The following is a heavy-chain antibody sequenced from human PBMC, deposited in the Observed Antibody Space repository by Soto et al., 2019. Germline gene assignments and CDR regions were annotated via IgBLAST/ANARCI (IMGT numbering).Heavy chain of an antibody. J-gene: IGHJ1*01. CDR3: AGYSNSWSKYVKH. D-gene: IGHD6-13*01. V-gene: IGHV4-39*07. CDR1: GGSISGSSYY. CDR2: ICHGGGA. Sequence: SETLSLTCSVSGGSISGSSYYWGWIRQTPGERLEWVGDICHGGGANYNPSLKSRVSFSMDPSKNQFSLKLNSVMAADTAVYYCAGYSNSWSKYVKHWGRGSLVTVSS.